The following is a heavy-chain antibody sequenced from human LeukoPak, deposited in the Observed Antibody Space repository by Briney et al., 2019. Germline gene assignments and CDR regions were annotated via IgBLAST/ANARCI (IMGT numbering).Heavy chain of an antibody. D-gene: IGHD2-8*01. J-gene: IGHJ6*03. Sequence: SVKVSCKASGGTFSSYAISWVRQAPGQGLEWMGRIIPILGIANYAQKFQGRVTITADKSTSTAYMELSSLRSEDTAVYYCARGGVGESNYYYYMDVWGKGTTVTVSS. CDR3: ARGGVGESNYYYYMDV. CDR1: GGTFSSYA. CDR2: IIPILGIA. V-gene: IGHV1-69*04.